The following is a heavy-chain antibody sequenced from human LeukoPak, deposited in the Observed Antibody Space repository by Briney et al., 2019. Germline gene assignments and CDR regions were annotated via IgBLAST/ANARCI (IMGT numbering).Heavy chain of an antibody. J-gene: IGHJ4*02. Sequence: ASVKVSCKASGFTFSSYGISWVRLAPGQGLEWMGWISAYNGNTNYAQKLQGRVTMTTDTSTSTAYMELRSLRSDDTAVYYCARDGVRRSLTVAPVYWGQGTLLTVSS. CDR1: GFTFSSYG. D-gene: IGHD6-19*01. V-gene: IGHV1-18*04. CDR3: ARDGVRRSLTVAPVY. CDR2: ISAYNGNT.